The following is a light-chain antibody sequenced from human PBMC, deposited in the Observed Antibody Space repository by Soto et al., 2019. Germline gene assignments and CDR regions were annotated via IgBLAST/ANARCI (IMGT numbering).Light chain of an antibody. CDR3: QSYDSSLSGYV. CDR1: SSNIGAGYD. V-gene: IGLV1-40*01. J-gene: IGLJ1*01. Sequence: QSVLTQPPSASGSAGQSVTISCTGSSSNIGAGYDVHWYQQLPGTAPKLLIYGNSNRPSGVPDRFSGSKSGTSASLAITGLQAEDEADYYCQSYDSSLSGYVFGTGTKVTVL. CDR2: GNS.